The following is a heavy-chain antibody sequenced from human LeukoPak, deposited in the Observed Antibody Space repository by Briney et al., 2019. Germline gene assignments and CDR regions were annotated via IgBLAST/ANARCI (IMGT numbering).Heavy chain of an antibody. V-gene: IGHV5-51*01. CDR2: IYPSDSET. CDR3: ARRGSYDSSGYRDAFDI. CDR1: GYSFTTYW. Sequence: GESLKISCKGSGYSFTTYWIGWVRQMPGKGLEWMGIIYPSDSETRYSPSFRGQVSISADKSISTAYLQWSSLKASDSAMYYCARRGSYDSSGYRDAFDIWGQGAMVTVSS. D-gene: IGHD3-22*01. J-gene: IGHJ3*02.